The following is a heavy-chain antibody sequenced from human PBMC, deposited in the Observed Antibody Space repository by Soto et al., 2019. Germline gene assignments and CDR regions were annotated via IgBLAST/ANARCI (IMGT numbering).Heavy chain of an antibody. CDR2: INHSGST. V-gene: IGHV4-34*01. CDR3: ARGRYSSSWYSDY. CDR1: GGSFSGYY. Sequence: QVQLQQWGAGLLKPSETLSLTCAVYGGSFSGYYWSWIRQPPGKGLEWIGEINHSGSTNYNPSLKSRVTISVDTSKNQFYLKLSSVTAADTAVYYCARGRYSSSWYSDYWGQGTLVTVSS. D-gene: IGHD6-13*01. J-gene: IGHJ4*02.